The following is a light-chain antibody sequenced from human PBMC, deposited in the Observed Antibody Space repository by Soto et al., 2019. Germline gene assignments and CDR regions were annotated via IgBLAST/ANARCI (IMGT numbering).Light chain of an antibody. CDR2: GAS. CDR1: QNIRNY. J-gene: IGKJ5*01. Sequence: DIQMTQSPSSLSASVGDRVAITFRASQNIRNYLNWYQQKPGRAPRLLIYGASRFQCGVPSRLSGSGSGTEDSTTINSLQPEEYASYYCQQRYSTSPITFGQGTRLDIK. CDR3: QQRYSTSPIT. V-gene: IGKV1-39*01.